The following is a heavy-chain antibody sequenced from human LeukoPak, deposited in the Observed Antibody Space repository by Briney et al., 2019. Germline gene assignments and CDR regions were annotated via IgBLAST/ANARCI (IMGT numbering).Heavy chain of an antibody. CDR3: ASLTRESAPRGKGNFWAGYSDY. D-gene: IGHD3/OR15-3a*01. CDR2: VHTSGST. V-gene: IGHV4-59*01. J-gene: IGHJ4*02. Sequence: SETLSLTCTVSGGSLSSYYWSWIRQPPGKGLEWIAYVHTSGSTNYNPSLKSRVTISLDTSKNQFSLKVDSVTAADTAVYYCASLTRESAPRGKGNFWAGYSDYWGQGTLVTVSS. CDR1: GGSLSSYY.